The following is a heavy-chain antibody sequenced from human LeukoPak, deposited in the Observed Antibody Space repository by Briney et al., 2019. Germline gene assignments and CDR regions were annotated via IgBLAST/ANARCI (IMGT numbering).Heavy chain of an antibody. CDR3: ARGAAFSGSYSLDF. D-gene: IGHD1-26*01. V-gene: IGHV3-53*01. CDR1: GFTVSSNY. J-gene: IGHJ4*02. Sequence: GGSLRLSCAASGFTVSSNYMSWVRQAPGKGLEWVSVIYSRGTTFYAYSVKGRFTISRDNSKNTLFLQMSGLRDDDTAVYYCARGAAFSGSYSLDFWGQGTLVTVSS. CDR2: IYSRGTT.